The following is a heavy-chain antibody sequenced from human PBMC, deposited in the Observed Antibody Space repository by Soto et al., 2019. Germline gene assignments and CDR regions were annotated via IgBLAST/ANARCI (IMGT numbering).Heavy chain of an antibody. D-gene: IGHD3-3*01. CDR1: GFSLSTSGVG. CDR2: IYWNDDK. V-gene: IGHV2-5*01. J-gene: IGHJ5*02. CDR3: AHNLRYYDFWSGYYTEWFDP. Sequence: ESGPTLVNPTQTLTLTCTFSGFSLSTSGVGVGWIRQPPGKALEWLALIYWNDDKRYSPSLKSRLTITKDTSKNQVVLTMTNMDPVDTATYYCAHNLRYYDFWSGYYTEWFDPWGQGTLVTVS.